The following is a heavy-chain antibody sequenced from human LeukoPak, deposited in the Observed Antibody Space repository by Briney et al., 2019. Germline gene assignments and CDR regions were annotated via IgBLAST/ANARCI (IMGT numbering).Heavy chain of an antibody. CDR2: INGRGSST. CDR1: GFIFSNYA. Sequence: GGSLRLSCVASGFIFSNYAMSWVRQAPGKGLEWVSGINGRGSSTYSVDSVKGRCTISRDNSKNMLYLQMNSLRAEDTAVYYCAKLPLDGQQLVQSWGQGTLVTVSS. D-gene: IGHD6-13*01. CDR3: AKLPLDGQQLVQS. V-gene: IGHV3-23*01. J-gene: IGHJ4*02.